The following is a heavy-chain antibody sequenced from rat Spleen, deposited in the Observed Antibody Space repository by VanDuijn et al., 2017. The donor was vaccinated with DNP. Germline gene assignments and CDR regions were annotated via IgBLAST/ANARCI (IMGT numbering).Heavy chain of an antibody. J-gene: IGHJ4*01. D-gene: IGHD2-2*01. CDR1: GFTFSDFA. V-gene: IGHV5-17*01. CDR3: TTWIHA. CDR2: ITYDGGGI. Sequence: EVQLMESGGGLVQPGRSLKVSCVASGFTFSDFAMAWVRQPPKKGLEWVATITYDGGGIHYRDSVQGRFIVSRDNAESSLYLQMDSLRSEDTATYFWTTWIHAWCQGTSVTVSS.